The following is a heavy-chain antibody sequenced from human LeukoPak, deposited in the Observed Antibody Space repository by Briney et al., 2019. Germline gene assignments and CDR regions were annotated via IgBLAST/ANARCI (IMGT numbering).Heavy chain of an antibody. CDR2: LYSGGGT. CDR1: GFTVSINY. Sequence: GGSLRLSCAASGFTVSINYMTWVRQAPGKGLEWVSVLYSGGGTDYADSVKGRFTTSRDNSKNKLYLQMNSLRAEDTAVYYCAPYYDSSGYPPGGLDFWGQGPQVTVSP. D-gene: IGHD3-22*01. V-gene: IGHV3-66*01. J-gene: IGHJ4*02. CDR3: APYYDSSGYPPGGLDF.